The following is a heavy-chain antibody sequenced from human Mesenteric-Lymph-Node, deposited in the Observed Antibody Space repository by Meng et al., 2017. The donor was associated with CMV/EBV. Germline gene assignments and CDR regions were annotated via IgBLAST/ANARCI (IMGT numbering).Heavy chain of an antibody. J-gene: IGHJ4*02. V-gene: IGHV3-53*01. CDR3: ARETEYCSSTSCSLYYFDF. Sequence: GESLKISCAASGFTVSGKSMSWVRQAPGKGLEWVSTILWGEFYADSVRGRFTISKDNSKNTLYLQMNSLRAEDTAVYYCARETEYCSSTSCSLYYFDFWGQGTLVTVSS. D-gene: IGHD2-2*01. CDR2: ILWGE. CDR1: GFTVSGKS.